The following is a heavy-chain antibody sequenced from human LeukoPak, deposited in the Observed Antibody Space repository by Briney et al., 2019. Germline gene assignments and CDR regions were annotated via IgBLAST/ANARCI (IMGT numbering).Heavy chain of an antibody. CDR2: IKQDGSEK. CDR3: ARDRGSSGWYEFDY. D-gene: IGHD6-19*01. V-gene: IGHV3-7*01. CDR1: GFNSSSYW. Sequence: GGSLRLSCAASGFNSSSYWMLWVRQAPGKGLESVANIKQDGSEKYYVDSVKGRFTISRDNAKNSLYLQMNSLRAEDTAVYYCARDRGSSGWYEFDYWGQGTLVIVSS. J-gene: IGHJ4*02.